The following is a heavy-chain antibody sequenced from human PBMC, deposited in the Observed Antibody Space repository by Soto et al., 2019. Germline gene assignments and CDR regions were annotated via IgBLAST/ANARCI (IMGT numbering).Heavy chain of an antibody. J-gene: IGHJ4*02. CDR2: INAGNGNT. D-gene: IGHD2-15*01. V-gene: IGHV1-3*01. CDR3: ARDALVAATYVPMTFDY. Sequence: ASVKVSCKASGYTFTSYAMHWVRQAPGQRLEWMGWINAGNGNTKYSQKFQGRVTITRDTSASTAYMELSSLRSEDTAVYYCARDALVAATYVPMTFDYWGQGTLVTVSS. CDR1: GYTFTSYA.